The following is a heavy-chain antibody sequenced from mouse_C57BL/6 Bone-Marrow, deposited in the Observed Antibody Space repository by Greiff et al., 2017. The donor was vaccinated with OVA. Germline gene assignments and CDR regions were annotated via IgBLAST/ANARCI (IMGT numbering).Heavy chain of an antibody. Sequence: EVQRVESGGGLVQPGGSLKLSCAASGFTFSDYYMYWVRQTPEKRLEWVAYISNGGGSTYYPDTVKGRFTISRDNAKNTLYLQMSRLKSEDTAMYYCARPWDNLWFAYWGQGTLVTVSA. CDR1: GFTFSDYY. J-gene: IGHJ3*01. CDR3: ARPWDNLWFAY. CDR2: ISNGGGST. D-gene: IGHD4-1*01. V-gene: IGHV5-12*01.